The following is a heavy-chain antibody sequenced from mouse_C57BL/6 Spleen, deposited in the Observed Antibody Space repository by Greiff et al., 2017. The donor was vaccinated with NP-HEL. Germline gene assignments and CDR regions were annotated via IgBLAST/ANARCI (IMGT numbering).Heavy chain of an antibody. CDR1: GFTFTDYY. CDR2: IRNKANGYTT. J-gene: IGHJ4*01. Sequence: DVKLVESGGGLVQPGGSLSLSCAASGFTFTDYYMSWVRQPPGKALEWLGFIRNKANGYTTEYSASVKGRFTISRDNSQSILYLQMNALRAEDSATYYCARYGDYDDYYAMDYWGQGTSVTVSS. V-gene: IGHV7-3*01. CDR3: ARYGDYDDYYAMDY. D-gene: IGHD2-4*01.